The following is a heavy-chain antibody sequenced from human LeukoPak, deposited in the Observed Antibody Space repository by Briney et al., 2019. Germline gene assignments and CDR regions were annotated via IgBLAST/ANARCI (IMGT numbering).Heavy chain of an antibody. Sequence: SETLSLTCTVSGGSISSGSYYWSWIRQPAGKGLAWIGRIYTSGSTNYNPSLKSRVTISVDTSKNQFSLKLSSVTAADTAVYYCASLQSNSYYYYYMDVWGKGTTVTVSS. J-gene: IGHJ6*03. CDR2: IYTSGST. CDR3: ASLQSNSYYYYYMDV. V-gene: IGHV4-61*02. D-gene: IGHD4-11*01. CDR1: GGSISSGSYY.